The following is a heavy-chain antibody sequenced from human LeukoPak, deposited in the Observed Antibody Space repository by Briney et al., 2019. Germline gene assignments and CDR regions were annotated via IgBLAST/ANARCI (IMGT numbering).Heavy chain of an antibody. CDR1: GGSISSSSYY. V-gene: IGHV4-39*07. J-gene: IGHJ4*02. D-gene: IGHD5-12*01. Sequence: SETLSLTCTVSGGSISSSSYYWGWIRQPPGKGLEWIGSIYYSGSTYYNPSLKSRVTISVDTSKNQFSLKLSSVTAADTAVYYCAVWSGYESPLDYWGQGTLVTVSS. CDR2: IYYSGST. CDR3: AVWSGYESPLDY.